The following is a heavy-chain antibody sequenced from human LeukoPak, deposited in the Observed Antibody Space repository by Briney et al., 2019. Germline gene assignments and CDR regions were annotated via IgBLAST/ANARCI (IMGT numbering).Heavy chain of an antibody. CDR1: GFTFSSYG. D-gene: IGHD5-18*01. J-gene: IGHJ4*02. Sequence: GGSLRLSCAAYGFTFSSYGMTWVRQAPGKGLEWVSVISVSGGNTYYADSVKGRSTISRDNAKNSLYLQMNSLRAEDTAVYYCARYLKQLSEEPLYFDYWGQGTLVTVSS. CDR3: ARYLKQLSEEPLYFDY. CDR2: ISVSGGNT. V-gene: IGHV3-21*01.